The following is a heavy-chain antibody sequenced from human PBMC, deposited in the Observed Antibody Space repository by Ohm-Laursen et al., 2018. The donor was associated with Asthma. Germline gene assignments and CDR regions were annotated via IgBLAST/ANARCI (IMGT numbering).Heavy chain of an antibody. Sequence: SLRLSCSASGFTFRSYAMHWVRQAPGKGLEWVAVGGSYYDGGLKYYADSVKGRFTISRDNSKNTLYLQMNSLRAEDTAVYYCAKAMYGGYLGGQFDYWGQGTLVTVSS. V-gene: IGHV3-30-3*01. J-gene: IGHJ4*02. D-gene: IGHD5-12*01. CDR2: GGSYYDGGLK. CDR3: AKAMYGGYLGGQFDY. CDR1: GFTFRSYA.